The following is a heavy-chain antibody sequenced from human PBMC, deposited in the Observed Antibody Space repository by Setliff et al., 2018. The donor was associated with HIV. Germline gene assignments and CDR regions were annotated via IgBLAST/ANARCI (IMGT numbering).Heavy chain of an antibody. D-gene: IGHD3-3*01. V-gene: IGHV4-39*01. CDR1: GGSMSSSGPGYY. J-gene: IGHJ4*02. CDR3: ARSQPDTIFGVVIFDY. CDR2: VYYRGRT. Sequence: KPSETLSLTCTVSGGSMSSSGPGYYWGWVRQTPGGGLEWIGSVYYRGRTYYNPSLKSRVTISVDTSKNQLSLRLTSMAAADTAVYYCARSQPDTIFGVVIFDYWGQGKMVTVSS.